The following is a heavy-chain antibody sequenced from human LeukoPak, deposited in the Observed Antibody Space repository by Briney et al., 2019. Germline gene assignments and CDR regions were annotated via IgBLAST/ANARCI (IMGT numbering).Heavy chain of an antibody. J-gene: IGHJ4*02. V-gene: IGHV1-24*01. CDR2: FDPEDGET. CDR3: ATPIGLGRYYQH. CDR1: GYTLTELS. D-gene: IGHD2-15*01. Sequence: GASVKVSCEVSGYTLTELSMHWVRQAPGKGLEWMGGFDPEDGETIYAQKFQGRVTMTEDTSTDTAYMELSSLRSEDTAVYYCATPIGLGRYYQHWGQGTLVTVSS.